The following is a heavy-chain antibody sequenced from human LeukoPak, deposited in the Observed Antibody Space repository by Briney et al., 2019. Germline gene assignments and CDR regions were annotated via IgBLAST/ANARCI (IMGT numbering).Heavy chain of an antibody. CDR3: ARGREYTSMMDN. V-gene: IGHV4-59*01. CDR2: IYYSGST. Sequence: SETLSLTCTVSGGSISSYYWTWIRQPPGKGLEWIGYIYYSGSTNYNPSLKSRVTISVDTSKNQFSLKLSSVTAADTAVYYCARGREYTSMMDNWGQGTLVTVSS. J-gene: IGHJ4*02. CDR1: GGSISSYY. D-gene: IGHD3-22*01.